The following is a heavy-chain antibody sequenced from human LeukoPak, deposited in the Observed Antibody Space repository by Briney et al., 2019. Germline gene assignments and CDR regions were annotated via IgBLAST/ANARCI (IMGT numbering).Heavy chain of an antibody. CDR1: GGSISSSSYY. J-gene: IGHJ5*02. CDR3: ATEYDFWSGYPSITGFDP. Sequence: SETLSLTCTVSGGSISSSSYYWGWIRQPPGKGLEWIGSVYYSGSTYYNPSLKSRVTISVDTSKNQFSLKLSSVTAADTAVYYCATEYDFWSGYPSITGFDPWGQGTLVTVSS. D-gene: IGHD3-3*01. CDR2: VYYSGST. V-gene: IGHV4-39*01.